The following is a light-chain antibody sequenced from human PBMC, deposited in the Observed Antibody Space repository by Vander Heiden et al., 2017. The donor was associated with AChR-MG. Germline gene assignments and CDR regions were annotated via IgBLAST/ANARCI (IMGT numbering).Light chain of an antibody. Sequence: DIQMAQSPSSLSASVGDRVTITCQASQDITNYLNWYQQKPGKAPKLLIYDASNLKIGVPSRFSGSGSGTYFTFTISSLQPEDIATYYCQQYENLPLTFGGGTKVEI. CDR3: QQYENLPLT. CDR1: QDITNY. V-gene: IGKV1-33*01. J-gene: IGKJ4*01. CDR2: DAS.